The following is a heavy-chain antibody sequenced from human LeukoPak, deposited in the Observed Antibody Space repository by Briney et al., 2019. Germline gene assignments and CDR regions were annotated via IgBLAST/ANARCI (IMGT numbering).Heavy chain of an antibody. CDR3: ARRSLAAAGTIDY. D-gene: IGHD6-13*01. CDR2: IYPGDSDT. V-gene: IGHV5-51*01. CDR1: GYSFTSYW. J-gene: IGHJ4*02. Sequence: GESLKISCKGSGYSFTSYWIGWVRQMPGKGLEWMGIIYPGDSDTRYSPSFQGQVTISADKSISTAYLQWSSLKASGTAMYYCARRSLAAAGTIDYWGQGTLVTVSS.